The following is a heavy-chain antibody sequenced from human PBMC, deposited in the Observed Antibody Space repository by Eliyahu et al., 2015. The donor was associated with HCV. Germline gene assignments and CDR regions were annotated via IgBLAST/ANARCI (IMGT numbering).Heavy chain of an antibody. J-gene: IGHJ5*02. V-gene: IGHV4-59*01. Sequence: QVQLQESGPGLVKPSETLSLTCTVXGGSIXXYYWGXIRQPPGKGXEWIGYIHXSGSTNYXPSLKSRATISVDTSKNQFSLSLTSVTAADTAVYYCASGGGGIAVAGTGGWFDPWGQGTLVTVSS. CDR2: IHXSGST. CDR1: GGSIXXYY. D-gene: IGHD6-19*01. CDR3: ASGGGGIAVAGTGGWFDP.